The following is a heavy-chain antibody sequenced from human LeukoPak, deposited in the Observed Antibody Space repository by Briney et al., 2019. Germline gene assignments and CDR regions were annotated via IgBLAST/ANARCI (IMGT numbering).Heavy chain of an antibody. CDR2: IYYSGST. CDR1: GGSISSSSYY. D-gene: IGHD3-10*01. V-gene: IGHV4-39*07. Sequence: SETLSLTCTVSGGSISSSSYYWGWIRQPPGKGLEWIGSIYYSGSTYYNPSLKSRVTISVDTSKNQFSLKLSSVTAADTAVYYCARVQRLGKPSITMVRGVLDYWGQGTLVTVSS. J-gene: IGHJ4*02. CDR3: ARVQRLGKPSITMVRGVLDY.